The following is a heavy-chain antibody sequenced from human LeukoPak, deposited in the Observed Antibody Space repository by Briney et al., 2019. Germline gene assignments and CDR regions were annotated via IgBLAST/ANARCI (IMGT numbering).Heavy chain of an antibody. CDR2: INPSGGST. D-gene: IGHD6-13*01. V-gene: IGHV1-46*01. Sequence: ASVKVSCKASGYTFTSYYMHWVRQAPGQGLEWMGIINPSGGSTSYAQKFQGRVTMTRDTSTSTVYMELSSPRSEDTAVYYCARAGYSSSWYSGGYFDYWGQGTLVTVSS. CDR3: ARAGYSSSWYSGGYFDY. CDR1: GYTFTSYY. J-gene: IGHJ4*02.